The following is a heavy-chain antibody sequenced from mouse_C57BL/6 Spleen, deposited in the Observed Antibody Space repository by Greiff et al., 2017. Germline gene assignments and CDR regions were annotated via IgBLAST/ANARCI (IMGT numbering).Heavy chain of an antibody. CDR2: LWSGGST. CDR3: ARRHGSSRYAMDY. J-gene: IGHJ4*01. V-gene: IGHV2-2*01. D-gene: IGHD1-1*01. Sequence: QVHVKQSGPGLVQPSQSLSITCTVSGFSLTSYGVHWVRQSPGKGLEWLGVLWSGGSTDYNAAFISRLSISKDNSKSQVFSKMNSLQADDTAIYYCARRHGSSRYAMDYWGQGTSVTVSS. CDR1: GFSLTSYG.